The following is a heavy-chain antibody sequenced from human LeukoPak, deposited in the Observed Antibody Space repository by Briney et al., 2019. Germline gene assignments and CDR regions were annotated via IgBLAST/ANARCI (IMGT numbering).Heavy chain of an antibody. V-gene: IGHV3-15*01. Sequence: GGSLKLSCAASGFTFSSAWMSWVRQAPGKGLEWVGRIKSKTDGGTTDYAAPVKGRFTISRDDSKNTLYLQMNSLKTEDTAVYYCTTLFEGQQLLRDYWGQGTLVTVSS. J-gene: IGHJ4*02. CDR1: GFTFSSAW. CDR3: TTLFEGQQLLRDY. D-gene: IGHD6-13*01. CDR2: IKSKTDGGTT.